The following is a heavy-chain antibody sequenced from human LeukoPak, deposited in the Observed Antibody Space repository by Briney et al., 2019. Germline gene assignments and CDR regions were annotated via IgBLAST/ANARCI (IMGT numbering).Heavy chain of an antibody. D-gene: IGHD3-10*01. CDR3: ASGSGSYYRGPSFDY. CDR2: IYSGGST. V-gene: IGHV3-66*01. J-gene: IGHJ4*02. Sequence: PGGPLRLSCAASGFTVSSNYMSWVRQAPGKGLEWVSVIYSGGSTYYADSVKGRFTISRDNSKNTLYLQMNSLRAEDTAVYYCASGSGSYYRGPSFDYWGQGTLVTVSS. CDR1: GFTVSSNY.